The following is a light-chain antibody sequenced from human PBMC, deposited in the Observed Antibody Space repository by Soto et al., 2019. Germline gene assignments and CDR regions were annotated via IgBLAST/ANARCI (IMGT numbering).Light chain of an antibody. J-gene: IGKJ2*01. CDR2: AAS. Sequence: DIQLTQSPPFLPASLGDTVTITCRASQDISNYLAWFQQRPGEAPKLLIFAASTLQGGVPSRFSGSGSGTEFTLTISSLQPEDFATYFCQQIKNYPRATFGQGTRLEIK. CDR3: QQIKNYPRAT. V-gene: IGKV1-9*01. CDR1: QDISNY.